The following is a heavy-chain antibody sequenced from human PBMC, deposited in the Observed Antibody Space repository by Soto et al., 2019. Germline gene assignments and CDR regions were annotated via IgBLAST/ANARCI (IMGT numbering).Heavy chain of an antibody. Sequence: QVHLVQSGAEVKKPGASVKVSCKGSGYGFTTYGITWVRQAPGQGLEWMAWISAHNGNTNYAQKLQGRVTVTRDTSTCTAYMELRSPRSDDTAVYYCARGRYGDYWGQGALVTVSS. CDR2: ISAHNGNT. D-gene: IGHD1-1*01. V-gene: IGHV1-18*01. CDR3: ARGRYGDY. J-gene: IGHJ4*02. CDR1: GYGFTTYG.